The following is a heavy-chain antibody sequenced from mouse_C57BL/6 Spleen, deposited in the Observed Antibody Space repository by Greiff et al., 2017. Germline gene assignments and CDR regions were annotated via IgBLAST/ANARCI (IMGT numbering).Heavy chain of an antibody. Sequence: QVQLKQPGAELVMPGASVKLSCKASGYTFTSYWMHWVKQRPGQGLEWIGEIDPSDSYTNYNQKFKGKSTLTVDKSSSTAYMQLSSLTSEDSAVYYCARRDYGSSYGFDYWGQGTTLTVSS. D-gene: IGHD1-1*01. CDR2: IDPSDSYT. CDR1: GYTFTSYW. V-gene: IGHV1-69*01. CDR3: ARRDYGSSYGFDY. J-gene: IGHJ2*01.